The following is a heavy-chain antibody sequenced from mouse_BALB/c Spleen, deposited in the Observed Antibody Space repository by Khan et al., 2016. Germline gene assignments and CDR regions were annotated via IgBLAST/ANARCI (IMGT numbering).Heavy chain of an antibody. CDR2: ISYSGST. CDR3: ARWDYDGVQYCFDD. V-gene: IGHV3-2*02. D-gene: IGHD2-4*01. J-gene: IGHJ2*01. Sequence: EVQLQESGPGLVKPSQSLSLTCTVTGYSITSDYAWNWIRQFPGNKLEWMGYISYSGSTSSNPSLKSRISITRDTSKNQFFLQLNSVATEDTATDYCARWDYDGVQYCFDDWGQGTTLTVPS. CDR1: GYSITSDYA.